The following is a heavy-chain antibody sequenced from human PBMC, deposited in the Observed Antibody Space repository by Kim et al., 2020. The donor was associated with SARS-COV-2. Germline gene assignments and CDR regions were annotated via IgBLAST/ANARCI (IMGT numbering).Heavy chain of an antibody. V-gene: IGHV3-53*01. D-gene: IGHD3-10*01. Sequence: YADSGKGRFTSSRDNSKNTVYLQMNSLRVEDTAVYFCARDRGGAGAVFDYWGQGTLVTVSS. J-gene: IGHJ4*02. CDR3: ARDRGGAGAVFDY.